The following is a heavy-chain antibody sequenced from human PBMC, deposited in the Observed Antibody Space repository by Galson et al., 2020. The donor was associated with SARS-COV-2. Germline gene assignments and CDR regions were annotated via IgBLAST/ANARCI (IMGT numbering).Heavy chain of an antibody. CDR2: IIPIFGTA. Sequence: SVQVSCKASGSTFSSYAISWVRQAPGQGLEWMGGIIPIFGTANYAQKFQGRVTITADESTSTAYMELSSLRSEDTAVYYCARVGWRYSSSPITFDAFDIWGQGTMVTVSS. D-gene: IGHD6-6*01. CDR3: ARVGWRYSSSPITFDAFDI. CDR1: GSTFSSYA. V-gene: IGHV1-69*13. J-gene: IGHJ3*02.